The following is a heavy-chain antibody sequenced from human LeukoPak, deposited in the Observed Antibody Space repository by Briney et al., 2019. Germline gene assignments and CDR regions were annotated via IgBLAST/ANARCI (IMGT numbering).Heavy chain of an antibody. CDR2: ISGSGGST. V-gene: IGHV3-23*01. CDR1: RFTFSSYV. D-gene: IGHD5-18*01. CDR3: AKVASQRGYSYGYYYYGMDV. Sequence: QSGGSLRLSCAASRFTFSSYVMSWVRQAPGKGLEWVSGISGSGGSTFYADSVKGRFTISRDNSKNTLYLQMNSLRAEDTAVYYCAKVASQRGYSYGYYYYGMDVWGQGTTVTVSS. J-gene: IGHJ6*02.